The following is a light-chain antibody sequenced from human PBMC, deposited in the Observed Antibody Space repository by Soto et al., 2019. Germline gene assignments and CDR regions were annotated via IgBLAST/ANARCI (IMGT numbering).Light chain of an antibody. V-gene: IGLV1-51*01. CDR3: AAWDTSLSVYVV. J-gene: IGLJ2*01. Sequence: QSALTQPPSASAAPGQTVTISCSGSSSNIGNNYVSWYQQLPGTVPKLLIYDNNKRPSGIPDRFSGSKSGTSATLGITGLQTGDEADYYCAAWDTSLSVYVVFGGGTKLTVL. CDR1: SSNIGNNY. CDR2: DNN.